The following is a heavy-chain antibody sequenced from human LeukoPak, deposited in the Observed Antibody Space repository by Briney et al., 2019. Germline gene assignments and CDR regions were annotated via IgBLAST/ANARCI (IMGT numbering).Heavy chain of an antibody. CDR1: GFTFSSYA. CDR2: ISGSGGST. CDR3: AKAPSTSTAIRY. V-gene: IGHV3-23*01. Sequence: GGSLRLSCAASGFTFSSYAMSWGRQAPGTGLEWVSAISGSGGSTYYADSVKGRFTISRDNSKNTLYLQMNSLRAEDTAVYYCAKAPSTSTAIRYWGQGTLVTVSS. J-gene: IGHJ4*02. D-gene: IGHD2-2*02.